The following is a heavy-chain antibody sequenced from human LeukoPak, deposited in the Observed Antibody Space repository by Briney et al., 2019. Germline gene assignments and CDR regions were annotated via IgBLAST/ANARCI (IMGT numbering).Heavy chain of an antibody. J-gene: IGHJ3*02. CDR3: ARLRAPVAATAVDAFDI. Sequence: ASVNVSCKASGYTFTSYGISWVRQAPGQGLEWRGWISAYNGNTNYAQKLQGRVTMTTDTPTSTAYMELRSLRSDDTAVYYCARLRAPVAATAVDAFDIWGQGTMVTVSS. CDR2: ISAYNGNT. V-gene: IGHV1-18*01. CDR1: GYTFTSYG. D-gene: IGHD2-15*01.